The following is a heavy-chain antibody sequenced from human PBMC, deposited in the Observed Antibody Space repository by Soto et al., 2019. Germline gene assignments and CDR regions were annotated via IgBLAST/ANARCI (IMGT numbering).Heavy chain of an antibody. J-gene: IGHJ3*02. CDR3: ARDDQINHVITGTLNAFDI. Sequence: EVQLLESGGGLVQPGGSLRLSCAASGFTFSSYAMSWVRQAPGKGLEWVSAISGSGGSTYYADSVKGRFTISRDNAKNSLYLQMNSLRAEDTAVYYCARDDQINHVITGTLNAFDIWGQGTMVTVSS. D-gene: IGHD1-20*01. CDR2: ISGSGGST. V-gene: IGHV3-23*01. CDR1: GFTFSSYA.